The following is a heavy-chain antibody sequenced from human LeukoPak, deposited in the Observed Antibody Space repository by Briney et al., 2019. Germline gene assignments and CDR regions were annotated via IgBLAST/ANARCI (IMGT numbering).Heavy chain of an antibody. V-gene: IGHV1-46*01. CDR2: INPSGGST. J-gene: IGHJ4*02. D-gene: IGHD3-16*01. CDR1: GYTFTSYY. Sequence: ASVKVSCKASGYTFTSYYMHWVRQAPGQGLEWMGIINPSGGSTSYAQKFQGRVTMTRDTSTSTVYMELSSLRSEDTAVYYCARDYLRRDYDYVWVSYYFDYWGQGTLVTVSS. CDR3: ARDYLRRDYDYVWVSYYFDY.